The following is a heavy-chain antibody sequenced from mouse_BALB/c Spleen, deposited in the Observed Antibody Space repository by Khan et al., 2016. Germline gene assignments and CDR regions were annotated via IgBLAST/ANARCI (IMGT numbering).Heavy chain of an antibody. Sequence: VQLQQSGPELVKPGASVKVSCKASGYAFTSYNMYWVKQSHGKSLEWIGYIDPYNGGTNYNQKFKGKATLTVDKSSSTAYMHINSLTSEDSAVYYCASDLLWYAMDYWGQGTSVTVSS. V-gene: IGHV1S135*01. J-gene: IGHJ4*01. CDR3: ASDLLWYAMDY. CDR1: GYAFTSYN. D-gene: IGHD2-1*01. CDR2: IDPYNGGT.